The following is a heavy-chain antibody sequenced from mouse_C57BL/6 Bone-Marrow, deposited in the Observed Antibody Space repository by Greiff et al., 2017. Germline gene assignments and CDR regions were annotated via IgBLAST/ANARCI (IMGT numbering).Heavy chain of an antibody. D-gene: IGHD2-2*01. Sequence: QVQLKESGAELARPGASVKLSCKASGYTFTSYGISWVKQRTGQGLEWIGEIYPRSGNTYYNEKFKGKATLTADRSSSTAYMELRSLTSEDSAVYFCARWLWFAYWGQGTLVTVSA. J-gene: IGHJ3*01. CDR1: GYTFTSYG. V-gene: IGHV1-81*01. CDR2: IYPRSGNT. CDR3: ARWLWFAY.